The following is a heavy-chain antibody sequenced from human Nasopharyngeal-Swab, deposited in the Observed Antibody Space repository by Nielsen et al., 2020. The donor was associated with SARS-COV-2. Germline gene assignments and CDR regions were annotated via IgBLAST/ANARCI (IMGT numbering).Heavy chain of an antibody. Sequence: SVKVSCKASGGTFRTYAISWVRQVPGQGLEWMGGIIPIFGTANYAQKFQGRVTITADSSPSTAYMELSSLRSEDTAVYYCARGVVSGSYGSLTDAFEIWGQGTMVTVSS. V-gene: IGHV1-69*06. D-gene: IGHD1-26*01. J-gene: IGHJ3*02. CDR2: IIPIFGTA. CDR3: ARGVVSGSYGSLTDAFEI. CDR1: GGTFRTYA.